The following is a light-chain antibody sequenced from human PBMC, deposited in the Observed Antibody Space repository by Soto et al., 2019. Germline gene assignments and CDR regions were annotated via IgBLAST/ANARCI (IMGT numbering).Light chain of an antibody. CDR2: GNS. Sequence: QSVLTQPPSVSGAPGQRVTISCTGSSSNIGAGYDVHWYQQLPGTAPKLLIYGNSNRPSGVPDRFSGSKSGTSASLAITGLQAEDEADYYCQSYDGSLREVFGGGTQLTVL. V-gene: IGLV1-40*01. J-gene: IGLJ2*01. CDR1: SSNIGAGYD. CDR3: QSYDGSLREV.